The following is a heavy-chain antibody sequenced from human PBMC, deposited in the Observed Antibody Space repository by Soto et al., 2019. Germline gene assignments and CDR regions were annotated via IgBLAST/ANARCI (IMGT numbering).Heavy chain of an antibody. Sequence: QVQLVQSGAEVKKPGASVKVSCKASGYTFTTYALHWVRQAPGQRPEWMGWINPASGHTKYSKKFQDRVTITRDTSASTGYMELSSLRYEDTAVYYCGRSVVGATGEILYNAMDVWGQGTTVPVSS. CDR3: GRSVVGATGEILYNAMDV. D-gene: IGHD1-26*01. CDR1: GYTFTTYA. V-gene: IGHV1-3*01. J-gene: IGHJ6*02. CDR2: INPASGHT.